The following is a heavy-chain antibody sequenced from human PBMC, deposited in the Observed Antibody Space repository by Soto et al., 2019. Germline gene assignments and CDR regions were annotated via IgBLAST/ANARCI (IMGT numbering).Heavy chain of an antibody. CDR2: INLRGGTT. CDR3: ARGPDDSDVPRRDY. J-gene: IGHJ4*02. CDR1: GYNFNQYY. Sequence: QVQLVQSGAEVRKHGASVRLFCEKSGYNFNQYYIHWVRQAPGQGLERMGIINLRGGTTEYAHKLRGRVTLTGDTSTSTAYMQLSSLRSEDTAVYFCARGPDDSDVPRRDYGGQGTLVTVSS. D-gene: IGHD4-17*01. V-gene: IGHV1-46*02.